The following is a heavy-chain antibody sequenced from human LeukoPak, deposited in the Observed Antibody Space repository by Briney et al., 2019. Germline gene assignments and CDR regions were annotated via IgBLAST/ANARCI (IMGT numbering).Heavy chain of an antibody. J-gene: IGHJ4*02. CDR1: GGSISSSNW. CDR2: IYHSGST. CDR3: ARHPATYYYDSSGYYVFDY. D-gene: IGHD3-22*01. V-gene: IGHV4-4*02. Sequence: PSETLSLTCAVSGGSISSSNWWSWVRQPPGKGLEWIGEIYHSGSTNYNPSLKSRVTISVDKSKNQFSLKLSSVTAADTAVYYCARHPATYYYDSSGYYVFDYWGQGTLVTVSS.